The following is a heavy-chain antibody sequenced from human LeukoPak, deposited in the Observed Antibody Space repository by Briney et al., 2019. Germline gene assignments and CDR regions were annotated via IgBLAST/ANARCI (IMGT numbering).Heavy chain of an antibody. CDR2: ISGSGGST. Sequence: PGGSLRLSCAASGFTFSSYAMSWVRQAPGKGLEWVSPISGSGGSTYYADSVKGRFTISRDNSKNTLYLQMNSLRAEDTAVYYCAKVRAYGSGSYSPGFDPWGQGTLVTVSS. J-gene: IGHJ5*02. D-gene: IGHD3-10*01. CDR3: AKVRAYGSGSYSPGFDP. CDR1: GFTFSSYA. V-gene: IGHV3-23*01.